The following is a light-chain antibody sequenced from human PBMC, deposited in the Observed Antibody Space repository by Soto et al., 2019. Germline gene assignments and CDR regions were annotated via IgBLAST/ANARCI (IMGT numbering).Light chain of an antibody. CDR3: MHALQPPP. CDR1: QSLLHSNGYNS. V-gene: IGKV2-28*01. J-gene: IGKJ4*01. Sequence: DIVMTQSPLSLPVTPGEPASISCRSSQSLLHSNGYNSLDWYLQKPGQSPQLLIYLGSNRASGVTDRFSGSGSGTDFTLKISRVEAEDVGVYYCMHALQPPPFGGGTKVEIK. CDR2: LGS.